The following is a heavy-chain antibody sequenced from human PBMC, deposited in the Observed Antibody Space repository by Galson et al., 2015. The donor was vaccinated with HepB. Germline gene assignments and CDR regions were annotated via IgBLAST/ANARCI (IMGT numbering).Heavy chain of an antibody. V-gene: IGHV1-3*04. CDR3: TRDIGVVPAAFRYMDV. CDR1: GYSFTSDA. Sequence: SVKVSCKASGYSFTSDAMHWVRQAPGQRLEWMGWINTGNGDTKYSQKFQGRLTITSDTSATTAYMELSSLRSEDTAVYYCTRDIGVVPAAFRYMDVWGKGTTVTVS. CDR2: INTGNGDT. D-gene: IGHD2-2*01. J-gene: IGHJ6*03.